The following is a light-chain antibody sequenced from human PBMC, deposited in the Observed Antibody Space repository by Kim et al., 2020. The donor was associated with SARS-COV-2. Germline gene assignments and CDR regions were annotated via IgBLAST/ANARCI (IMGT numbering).Light chain of an antibody. CDR1: QSVRNN. Sequence: EIVLTQSPGTLSLSPGERATLSCRASQSVRNNLAWYQQRPGQAPRLLIYGASIRATDISARFSGSGSGTEFTLTIRSLQSEDLAVYYCQQYNDWPLLTFGGGTKVDIK. CDR3: QQYNDWPLLT. CDR2: GAS. J-gene: IGKJ4*01. V-gene: IGKV3-15*01.